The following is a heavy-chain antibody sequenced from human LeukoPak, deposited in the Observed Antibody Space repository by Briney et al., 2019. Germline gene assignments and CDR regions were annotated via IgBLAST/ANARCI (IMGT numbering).Heavy chain of an antibody. D-gene: IGHD3-22*01. CDR2: IYTTGTT. CDR1: GGSISSYY. Sequence: SETLSLTCTVSGGSISSYYWSWIRQPPGKGLEWIGRIYTTGTTDYNPSLKSRVTMSVDTSKNQFSLNLSSVTAADTAVYYCARGNPYYYDSSGSTFDYWGQGTLVTVSS. CDR3: ARGNPYYYDSSGSTFDY. V-gene: IGHV4-4*07. J-gene: IGHJ4*02.